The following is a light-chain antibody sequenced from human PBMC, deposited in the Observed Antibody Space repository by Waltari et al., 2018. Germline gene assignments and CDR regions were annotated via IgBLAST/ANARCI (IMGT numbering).Light chain of an antibody. V-gene: IGLV1-36*01. Sequence: QSVLTQPPSVSEAPRQTVTISCSGSSSNIGSNVVNWYQQLPGKAPKLLIYYDDILPSGGSDRFSGSKSGTSASLGISGLQSDDEADYFCAAWDDRLNGVVFGGGTKLTVL. J-gene: IGLJ3*02. CDR1: SSNIGSNV. CDR2: YDD. CDR3: AAWDDRLNGVV.